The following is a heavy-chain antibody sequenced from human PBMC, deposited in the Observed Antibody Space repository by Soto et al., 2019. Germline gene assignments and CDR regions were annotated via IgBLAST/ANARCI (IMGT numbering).Heavy chain of an antibody. D-gene: IGHD3-10*01. Sequence: ASVKVSCKASGYTFTSYVISWVRQAPGQGLEWMGWISAYNGNTNYAQKLQGRVTMTTDTSTSTAYMELRSLRSDDTAVYYCARVVWFGELLSRYYGMDVWGQGTTVNVSS. J-gene: IGHJ6*02. CDR2: ISAYNGNT. CDR1: GYTFTSYV. CDR3: ARVVWFGELLSRYYGMDV. V-gene: IGHV1-18*01.